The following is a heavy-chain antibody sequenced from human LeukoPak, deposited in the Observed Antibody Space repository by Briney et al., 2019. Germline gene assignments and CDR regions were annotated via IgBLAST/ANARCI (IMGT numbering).Heavy chain of an antibody. D-gene: IGHD6-19*01. CDR3: ARDLGSGWYFDY. J-gene: IGHJ4*02. CDR2: ISYDGSNK. V-gene: IGHV3-30*04. CDR1: GFTFSSYA. Sequence: GESLRLSCAASGFTFSSYAMHWVRQAPGKGLEWVAVISYDGSNKYYADSVKGRFTISRDNSKNTLYLQMNSLRAEDTAVYYCARDLGSGWYFDYWGQGTLVTVSS.